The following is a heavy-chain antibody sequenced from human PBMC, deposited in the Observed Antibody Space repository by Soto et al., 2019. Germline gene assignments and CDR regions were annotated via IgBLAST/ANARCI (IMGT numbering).Heavy chain of an antibody. D-gene: IGHD2-2*01. V-gene: IGHV5-10-1*01. CDR2: IDPGDTYA. CDR3: ARIYCTTTTCDSWFDP. Sequence: GESLKISCTGFGYTFTTFWIRWVRQMPGKGLEWMGRIDPGDTYATYSPAFQGHVTISADKATSTAYLQWSSLKASDTAMYFCARIYCTTTTCDSWFDPWGQGTLVTVSS. J-gene: IGHJ5*02. CDR1: GYTFTTFW.